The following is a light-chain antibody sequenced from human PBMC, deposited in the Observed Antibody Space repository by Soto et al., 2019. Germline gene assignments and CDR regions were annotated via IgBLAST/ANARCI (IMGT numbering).Light chain of an antibody. J-gene: IGKJ1*01. CDR1: QGISNY. V-gene: IGKV1-27*01. CDR2: AAS. CDR3: QKYNSAPLGT. Sequence: DLPMTQSPSSLSASVGDRVTITCRASQGISNYLAWYQQKPGKVPKLLIYAASTLQSGVPSRFSGSGSGTDFTLTISSLQPEDVATYYCQKYNSAPLGTFGQGTKVEIK.